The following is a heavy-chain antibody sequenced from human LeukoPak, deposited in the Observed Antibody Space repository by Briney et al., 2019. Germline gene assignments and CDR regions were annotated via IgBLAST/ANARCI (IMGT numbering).Heavy chain of an antibody. Sequence: GGSLRLSCAASGFTFSSYGMSWVRQAPGKGLVWVSRIKSDGSSTSYADSVKGRFTISRDNAKSTLYLQMNSLRVEDTAVYYCARDWWFDPWGQGTLVSVSS. CDR1: GFTFSSYG. CDR2: IKSDGSST. V-gene: IGHV3-74*01. J-gene: IGHJ5*02. CDR3: ARDWWFDP.